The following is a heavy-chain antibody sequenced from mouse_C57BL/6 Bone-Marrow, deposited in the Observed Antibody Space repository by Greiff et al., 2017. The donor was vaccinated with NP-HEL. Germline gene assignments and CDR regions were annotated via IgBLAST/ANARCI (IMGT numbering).Heavy chain of an antibody. J-gene: IGHJ1*03. Sequence: VQLQQSGAELVRPGTSVKMSCKASGYTFTNYWIGWAKQRPGHGLEWIGDIYPGDGYTNYNEKFKGKATLTADKSSSTAYMQVSSLTSEDSAVYYCAGAFYWYFAVWDRGTAVTVTS. CDR3: AGAFYWYFAV. CDR2: IYPGDGYT. CDR1: GYTFTNYW. V-gene: IGHV1-63*01.